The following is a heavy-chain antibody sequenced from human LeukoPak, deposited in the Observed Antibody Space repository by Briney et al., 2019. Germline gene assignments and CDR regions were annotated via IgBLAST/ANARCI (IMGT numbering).Heavy chain of an antibody. CDR1: GFTFSTYG. CDR2: ISTDGYTQ. Sequence: GRSLRLSCEASGFTFSTYGMHWVRQAPGRGLEWVAVISTDGYTQYYADSVKGRFTISRDNSKNALFLQMNSLRAEDTAVYYCSKDWGEYYYGSGSYYNSDGYWGQGTLVTVSS. V-gene: IGHV3-30*18. CDR3: SKDWGEYYYGSGSYYNSDGY. J-gene: IGHJ4*02. D-gene: IGHD3-10*01.